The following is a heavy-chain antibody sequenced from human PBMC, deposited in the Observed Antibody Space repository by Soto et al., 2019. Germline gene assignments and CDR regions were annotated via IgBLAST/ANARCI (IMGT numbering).Heavy chain of an antibody. CDR1: GGTFSSYA. Sequence: GPSVKVSCKASGGTFSSYAISWVRQAPGQGLEWMGGIIPIFGTANYAQKFQGRVTITADESTSTAYMELSSLRSEDTAVYYCARDRNDFWSGYYRAYGMDVWGQGTTVTVSS. V-gene: IGHV1-69*13. CDR2: IIPIFGTA. CDR3: ARDRNDFWSGYYRAYGMDV. J-gene: IGHJ6*02. D-gene: IGHD3-3*01.